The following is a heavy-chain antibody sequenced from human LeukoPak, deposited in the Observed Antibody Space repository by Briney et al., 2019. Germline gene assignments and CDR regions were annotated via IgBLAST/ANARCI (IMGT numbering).Heavy chain of an antibody. CDR1: GYTFTSYD. J-gene: IGHJ4*02. V-gene: IGHV1-8*03. CDR3: ARGWVAVAGPFDY. CDR2: MNPNSGNT. D-gene: IGHD6-19*01. Sequence: ASVKVSCKASGYTFTSYDINWVRQASGQGPEWMGWMNPNSGNTGYGQKFQGRVNITRNTSISTAYMELSSLRSEDTAVYYCARGWVAVAGPFDYWGQGTLVTVSS.